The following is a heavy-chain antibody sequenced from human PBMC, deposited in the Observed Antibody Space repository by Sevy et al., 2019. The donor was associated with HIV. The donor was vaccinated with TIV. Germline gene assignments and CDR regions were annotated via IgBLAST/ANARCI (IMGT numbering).Heavy chain of an antibody. J-gene: IGHJ4*02. V-gene: IGHV3-15*07. Sequence: GGSLRLSCAASGFTFSNAWMNWVRQAPGKWLEWVGRIKSKTDGGTTDYAAPVKGRFTISRDDSKNTLYLQMNSLKTEDTAVYYCTTAGGYSGSYRSGYWGQGTLVTVSS. CDR2: IKSKTDGGTT. CDR3: TTAGGYSGSYRSGY. CDR1: GFTFSNAW. D-gene: IGHD1-26*01.